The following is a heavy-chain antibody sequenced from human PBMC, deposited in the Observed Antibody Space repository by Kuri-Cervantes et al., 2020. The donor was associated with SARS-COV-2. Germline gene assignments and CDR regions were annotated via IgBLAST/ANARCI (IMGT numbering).Heavy chain of an antibody. J-gene: IGHJ3*02. Sequence: GESLKISCAACGFTFSSYDMHWVRQAPGKGLEWVSVIYSGGSTYYADSVKGRFTISRDNSKNTLYLQMNSLRAEYTAVYYCAKEQLLFAFDIWGQGTMVTVSS. CDR3: AKEQLLFAFDI. D-gene: IGHD2-2*01. CDR1: GFTFSSYD. CDR2: IYSGGST. V-gene: IGHV3-53*01.